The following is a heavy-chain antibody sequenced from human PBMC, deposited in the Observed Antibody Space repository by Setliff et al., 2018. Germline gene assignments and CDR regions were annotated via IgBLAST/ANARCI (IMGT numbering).Heavy chain of an antibody. J-gene: IGHJ3*02. CDR3: ARQAVAGNDAFDI. Sequence: GESLKISCKDSGYSFTSYWIGWVRQMPGKGLEWMGIIYPGDSDTRYSPSFQGQVTISADKSISTAYLQWSSLKASDTAMYYCARQAVAGNDAFDIWGQGTMVTVSS. D-gene: IGHD6-19*01. CDR2: IYPGDSDT. CDR1: GYSFTSYW. V-gene: IGHV5-51*01.